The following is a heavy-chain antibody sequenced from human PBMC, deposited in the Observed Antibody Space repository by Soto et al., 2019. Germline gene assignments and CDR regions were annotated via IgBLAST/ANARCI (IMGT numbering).Heavy chain of an antibody. CDR3: ATIATAVALLDY. CDR1: GYSFTSYW. CDR2: IDPSDSYT. D-gene: IGHD6-19*01. V-gene: IGHV5-10-1*01. J-gene: IGHJ4*02. Sequence: GESLKISCKGSGYSFTSYWISWVRQMPGKGLEWMGRIDPSDSYTNYRPSFQGHVTISADKSISTAYLQWSSLKASDTAMYYCATIATAVALLDYWGQGTLVTVSS.